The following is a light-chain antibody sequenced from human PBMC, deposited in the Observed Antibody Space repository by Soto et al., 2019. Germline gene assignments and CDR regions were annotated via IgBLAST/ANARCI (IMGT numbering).Light chain of an antibody. V-gene: IGKV1D-12*01. J-gene: IGKJ3*01. CDR3: HQANSFPFT. Sequence: DIQMTQSPSSVSASVGDRVTITCRASQGISSWLAWYQQKPGKAPKLLIYAASSLQSGVPSRFRESGSMKDFTLTIRRLQPEDFATYYCHQANSFPFTFGPGTKVDIK. CDR2: AAS. CDR1: QGISSW.